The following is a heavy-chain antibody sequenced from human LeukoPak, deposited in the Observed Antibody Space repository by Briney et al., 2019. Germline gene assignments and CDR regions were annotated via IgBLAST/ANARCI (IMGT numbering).Heavy chain of an antibody. D-gene: IGHD5-18*01. CDR3: ARHPIQLGGGIDAFDI. CDR1: GYSFTSYW. J-gene: IGHJ3*02. Sequence: AESLKIYCMGSGYSFTSYWIGWESQMPRKGLAFMGINYHGDSDTRYSPSLQCQVTISADKAISTSYLQWSSLKASDTAMYYCARHPIQLGGGIDAFDIWGQGTMVTVSS. CDR2: NYHGDSDT. V-gene: IGHV5-51*01.